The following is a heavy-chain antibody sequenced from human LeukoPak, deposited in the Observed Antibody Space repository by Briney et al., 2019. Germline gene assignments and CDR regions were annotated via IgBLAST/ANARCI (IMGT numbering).Heavy chain of an antibody. CDR1: GFSFSTSGVS. J-gene: IGHJ4*02. D-gene: IGHD3-22*01. CDR3: AHRPFDSSDFDY. CDR2: IYWNDDK. Sequence: SGPTLVNPTQTLTLTCTFSGFSFSTSGVSVGWIRQPPGEALEWLALIYWNDDKRYSPSLKSRLTITKDTSKNQVVLRMTNVDPVDTATYYCAHRPFDSSDFDYWGQGTLVTVSS. V-gene: IGHV2-5*01.